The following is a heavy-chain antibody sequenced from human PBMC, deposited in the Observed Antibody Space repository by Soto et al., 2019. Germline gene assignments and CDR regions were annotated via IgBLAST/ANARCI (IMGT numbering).Heavy chain of an antibody. CDR2: IRVHNGNT. CDR1: GYNFIYYG. D-gene: IGHD3-10*01. CDR3: VRDLDGSGSYYTDY. Sequence: EASVKGSCKASGYNFIYYGITWVRQAPGQGLEWMGWIRVHNGNTNYAQKFQGRVTMTTDTSTSTAYMELRSLRSDDTAVYYCVRDLDGSGSYYTDYWGPGTLVTVSS. V-gene: IGHV1-18*01. J-gene: IGHJ4*02.